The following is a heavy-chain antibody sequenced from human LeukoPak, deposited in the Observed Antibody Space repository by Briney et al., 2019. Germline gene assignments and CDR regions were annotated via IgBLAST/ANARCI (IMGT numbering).Heavy chain of an antibody. J-gene: IGHJ4*02. CDR2: IYTSGST. Sequence: PSETLSLTCTVSGVSISSYYWSWIRQPAGKGLEWIGRIYTSGSTYYNPSLKSRVTVSVDTSKNQFSLKLSSVTAADKAVYYWASSGSYWGQRGLVTVSS. CDR3: ASSGSY. V-gene: IGHV4-4*07. D-gene: IGHD3-22*01. CDR1: GVSISSYY.